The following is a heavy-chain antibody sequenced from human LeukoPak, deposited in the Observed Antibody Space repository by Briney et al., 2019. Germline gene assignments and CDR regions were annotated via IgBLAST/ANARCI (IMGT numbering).Heavy chain of an antibody. Sequence: ASVKVSCKASGYTFTNYGIGWVRQAPGQGLEWMGGITPYNGHTNYAQKIQGRVTMTTDTSTNTAYMDLRSLRSDDTAVYYCARVWGYCGNTNCYQSFDYWGQGTLVTVTS. CDR2: ITPYNGHT. D-gene: IGHD2-2*01. J-gene: IGHJ4*02. CDR3: ARVWGYCGNTNCYQSFDY. V-gene: IGHV1-18*01. CDR1: GYTFTNYG.